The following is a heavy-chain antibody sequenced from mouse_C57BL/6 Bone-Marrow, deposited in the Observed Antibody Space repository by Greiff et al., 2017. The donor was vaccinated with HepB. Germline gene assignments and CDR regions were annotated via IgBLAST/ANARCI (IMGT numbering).Heavy chain of an antibody. D-gene: IGHD2-5*01. CDR2: INPNNGGT. CDR1: GYTFTDYY. Sequence: VQLQQSGPELVKPGASVKISCKASGYTFTDYYMNWVKQSHGKSLEWIGDINPNNGGTSYNQKFKGKATLTVGKSYSTAYMELRSLTAEDSAVYYCARRGYYSNHGGFAYWGQGTLVTVSA. V-gene: IGHV1-26*01. J-gene: IGHJ3*01. CDR3: ARRGYYSNHGGFAY.